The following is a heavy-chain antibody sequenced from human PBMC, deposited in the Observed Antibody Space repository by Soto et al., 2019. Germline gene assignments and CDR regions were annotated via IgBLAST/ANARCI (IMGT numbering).Heavy chain of an antibody. CDR3: ARVSSWSCFDY. J-gene: IGHJ4*02. D-gene: IGHD6-13*01. CDR1: GYTLTSYY. Sequence: QVQLVQSGAEVKKPGASVKVSCKASGYTLTSYYMHWVRQAPGQGLEWMGIINPSGGSTSYAQKFQGRVTMTRTTSTTTVYMELSSLRSEDTAVYYCARVSSWSCFDYWGQGTLVTVSS. V-gene: IGHV1-46*01. CDR2: INPSGGST.